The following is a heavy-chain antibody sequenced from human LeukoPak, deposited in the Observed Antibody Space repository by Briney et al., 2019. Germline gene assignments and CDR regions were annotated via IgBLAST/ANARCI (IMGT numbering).Heavy chain of an antibody. V-gene: IGHV1-24*01. CDR2: FDPEDGET. Sequence: ASVKVSCKVSGYTLTELPMHWVRQAPGKGLEWMGGFDPEDGETIYAQKFQGRVTMTEDTSTDTAYMELSSLRSEDTAVYYCATDRGIAVAFDYWGQGTLVTVSS. CDR3: ATDRGIAVAFDY. CDR1: GYTLTELP. J-gene: IGHJ4*02. D-gene: IGHD6-19*01.